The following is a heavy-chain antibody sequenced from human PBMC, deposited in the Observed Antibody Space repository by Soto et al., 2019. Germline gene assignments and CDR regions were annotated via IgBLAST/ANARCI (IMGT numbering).Heavy chain of an antibody. Sequence: KTSETLSLTCGVSGYSINSGYYWGWIRQPPGKGLEWIGSVFHSGTTYQNPSLKTRATISVDTSRNQFSLELDSVTAADTAVYYCARDFGHLHGFWSGPDYWGQGILVTVSS. D-gene: IGHD3-3*01. CDR3: ARDFGHLHGFWSGPDY. V-gene: IGHV4-38-2*02. J-gene: IGHJ4*02. CDR2: VFHSGTT. CDR1: GYSINSGYY.